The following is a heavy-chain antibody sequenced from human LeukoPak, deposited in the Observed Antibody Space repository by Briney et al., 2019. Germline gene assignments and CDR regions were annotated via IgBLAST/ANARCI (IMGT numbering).Heavy chain of an antibody. CDR3: ASGTGQVGSMGNYFDY. D-gene: IGHD2-8*02. CDR1: GVTLSRYY. V-gene: IGHV4-4*07. CDR2: IYTSGST. J-gene: IGHJ4*02. Sequence: SETLSLTCNVSGVTLSRYYWTWIRQPAAKELEWIGRIYTSGSTNYNPSLRSRVTMSLDMSKNQFSLKLTSVTAADTAVYYCASGTGQVGSMGNYFDYWGQGILVTVSS.